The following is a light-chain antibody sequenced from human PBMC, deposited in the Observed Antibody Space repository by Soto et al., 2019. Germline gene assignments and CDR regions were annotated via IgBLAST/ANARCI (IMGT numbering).Light chain of an antibody. CDR2: AAS. V-gene: IGKV1-12*01. J-gene: IGKJ3*01. CDR3: QQANSCTRLFT. Sequence: DIQMTQSPSSVSASVGDRVTITCRASQGISSWLAWYQQKPGKAPKLLIYAASSLPSGVQSRFSGSGSGTDFTLTIRSLQTEDFANHYCQQANSCTRLFTLGPGTKVDIK. CDR1: QGISSW.